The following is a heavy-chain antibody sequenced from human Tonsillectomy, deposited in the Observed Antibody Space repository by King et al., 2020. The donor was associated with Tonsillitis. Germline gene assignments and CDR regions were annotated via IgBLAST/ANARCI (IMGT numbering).Heavy chain of an antibody. J-gene: IGHJ4*02. V-gene: IGHV1-69*12. Sequence: QLVQSGAEVKKPGSSVKVSCKASGGSFSSYAINWVRQAPGQGLEWMGGIIPIFGTTNYAQKFQGTVTISADLSTSTAYMELSSLRSEDTAVYYCARDLVGMVMDYWGQGPLVTVSS. CDR2: IIPIFGTT. CDR3: ARDLVGMVMDY. CDR1: GGSFSSYA. D-gene: IGHD2-15*01.